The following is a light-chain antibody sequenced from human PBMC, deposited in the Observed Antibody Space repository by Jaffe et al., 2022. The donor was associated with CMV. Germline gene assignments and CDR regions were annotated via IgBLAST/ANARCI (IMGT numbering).Light chain of an antibody. CDR2: AAS. CDR3: QQANTFPIT. Sequence: DIQMTQSPSSVSASVGDRVTITCRASQDITKWLAWFQQKPGKAPNLLIYAASNLQRGVPSRFTGSGSGTEFTLTISSLQPEDFATYFCQQANTFPITFGQGTRLDMK. V-gene: IGKV1-12*01. CDR1: QDITKW. J-gene: IGKJ5*01.